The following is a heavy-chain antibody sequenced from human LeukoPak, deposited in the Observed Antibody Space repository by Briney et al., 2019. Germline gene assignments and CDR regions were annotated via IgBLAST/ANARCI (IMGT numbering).Heavy chain of an antibody. CDR2: ISAYNGNT. CDR1: GYTFTSYG. J-gene: IGHJ4*02. Sequence: ASVKVSCKASGYTFTSYGISWVRQAPGQGLEWMGWISAYNGNTNYAQKFQGRVTMTRNTSISTAYMELSSLRSEDTAVYYCARVAYYYDSSGYYPGYWGQGTLVTVSS. D-gene: IGHD3-22*01. CDR3: ARVAYYYDSSGYYPGY. V-gene: IGHV1-18*01.